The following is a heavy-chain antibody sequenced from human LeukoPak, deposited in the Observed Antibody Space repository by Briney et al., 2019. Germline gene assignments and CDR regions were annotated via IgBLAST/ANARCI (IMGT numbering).Heavy chain of an antibody. V-gene: IGHV3-30*04. Sequence: QAGGSPRLSCAASGFTFSSYAMHWVRQAPGKGLEWVAVISYDGSNKYYADSVKGRFTISRDNSKNTLYLQMNSLRAEDTAVYYCASPKGKSSSWYGTFDYWGQGTLVTVSS. J-gene: IGHJ4*02. D-gene: IGHD6-13*01. CDR2: ISYDGSNK. CDR3: ASPKGKSSSWYGTFDY. CDR1: GFTFSSYA.